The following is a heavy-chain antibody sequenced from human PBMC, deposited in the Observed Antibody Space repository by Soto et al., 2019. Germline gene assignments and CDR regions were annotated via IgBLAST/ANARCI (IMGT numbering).Heavy chain of an antibody. CDR3: ARPKSGTAVAGYDY. Sequence: QLQLQESGPGLVKPSETLSLTCTVSGGSISSSGYYWAWIRQPPGKGLEWIGSIHSSGSTYYNPSLRSRLTNTVDTSKNQFSLRVSSVTAADTAVYYCARPKSGTAVAGYDYWGQGTLVTVSS. J-gene: IGHJ4*02. CDR1: GGSISSSGYY. D-gene: IGHD6-13*01. V-gene: IGHV4-39*01. CDR2: IHSSGST.